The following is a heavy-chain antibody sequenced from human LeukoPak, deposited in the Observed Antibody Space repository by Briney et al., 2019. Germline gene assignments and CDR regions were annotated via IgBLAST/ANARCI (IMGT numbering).Heavy chain of an antibody. V-gene: IGHV4-39*07. Sequence: TSETLSLTCTVSGGSISSSSYYWGWIRQPPGKGLEWIGSIYYSGSTYYNPSLKSRVTISVDTSKNQFSLKLSSVTAADTAVYYCARAYYDSSGYRDYWGQGTLVTVSS. CDR1: GGSISSSSYY. D-gene: IGHD3-22*01. CDR2: IYYSGST. J-gene: IGHJ4*02. CDR3: ARAYYDSSGYRDY.